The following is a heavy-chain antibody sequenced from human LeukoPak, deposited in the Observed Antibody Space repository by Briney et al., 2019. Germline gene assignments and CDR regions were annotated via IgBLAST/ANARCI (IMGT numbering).Heavy chain of an antibody. CDR1: GFAFGSEA. D-gene: IGHD1-26*01. V-gene: IGHV3-23*01. CDR2: ISPGGGTT. Sequence: GGSLRLSCAVSGFAFGSEAMSWVRQSPARGLEWVASISPGGGTTYYADYVKGRFTISRDNSKNSLFVQMNSLRAEDTAVYYCAKLGGSYYKYFDYWGQGTLVTVSS. CDR3: AKLGGSYYKYFDY. J-gene: IGHJ4*02.